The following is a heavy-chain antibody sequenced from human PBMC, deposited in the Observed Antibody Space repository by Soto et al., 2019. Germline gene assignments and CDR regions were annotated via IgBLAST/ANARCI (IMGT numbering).Heavy chain of an antibody. J-gene: IGHJ3*02. V-gene: IGHV5-51*01. D-gene: IGHD2-2*01. CDR1: GYSFTIYW. Sequence: PGESLKISCKGSGYSFTIYWIGWVRQMPGKGLEWMGIIYPGDSDTRNSPSFQGQVTISADKSISTAYLQWSSLKASDTAMYYCARALARGYCSSTSCSRDDAFDIWGQGTMVTVSS. CDR3: ARALARGYCSSTSCSRDDAFDI. CDR2: IYPGDSDT.